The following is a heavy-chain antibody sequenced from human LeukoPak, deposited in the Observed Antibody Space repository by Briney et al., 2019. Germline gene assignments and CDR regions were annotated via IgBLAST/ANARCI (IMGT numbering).Heavy chain of an antibody. CDR1: GYTFTRYY. CDR3: ARRDIVRGFDY. Sequence: GASVKVSCKGSGYTFTRYYMHWVRQAPGQGLEWMGIINPSGGSTSYAQKFQSRVTMTRDMSTSTVYMELSSLRSEDTAVYYCARRDIVRGFDYWGQGTLVTVSS. V-gene: IGHV1-46*01. J-gene: IGHJ4*02. D-gene: IGHD2-8*01. CDR2: INPSGGST.